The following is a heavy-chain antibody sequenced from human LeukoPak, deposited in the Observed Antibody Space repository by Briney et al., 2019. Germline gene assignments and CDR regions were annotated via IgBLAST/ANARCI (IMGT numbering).Heavy chain of an antibody. CDR2: IKEDETEK. CDR1: VCTYSKYW. CDR3: ARDPPSSWETVFDI. V-gene: IGHV3-7*01. D-gene: IGHD1-26*01. J-gene: IGHJ3*02. Sequence: GGSLTLSCAASVCTYSKYWMSWGRQAPWNGPEGLANIKEDETEKNYVHSVKNRFTTSRDTAKNSLYLQMDSLRAEDTAVYYSARDPPSSWETVFDIWGQGTMVTVSS.